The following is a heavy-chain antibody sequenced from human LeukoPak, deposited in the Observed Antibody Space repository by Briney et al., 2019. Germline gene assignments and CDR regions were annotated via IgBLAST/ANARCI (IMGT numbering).Heavy chain of an antibody. CDR2: IYHSGNT. V-gene: IGHV4-30-4*08. CDR3: ARGGTRITIVGVVINDFDY. Sequence: SETLPLTCTVSGGSIRSGDYYWSWIRQPPGKGLEWIGYIYHSGNTYYNPSLKSRLTISVDTPRNQFSLKLRSVTAADTAVYYCARGGTRITIVGVVINDFDYWGQGTLVTVSS. J-gene: IGHJ4*02. CDR1: GGSIRSGDYY. D-gene: IGHD3-3*01.